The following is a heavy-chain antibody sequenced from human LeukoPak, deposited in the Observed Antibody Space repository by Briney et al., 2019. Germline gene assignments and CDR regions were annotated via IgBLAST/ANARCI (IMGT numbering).Heavy chain of an antibody. J-gene: IGHJ4*02. CDR1: GFTFSHFG. Sequence: GGSLRLSCAASGFTFSHFGMHWVRQAPGKGLEWVASIAYDGSSKYYVDSLKGRITISRDNSKNTLYLQMDGLRVENTAVYYCVKDIVPTILACYLDFWGQGTLVTVSS. CDR3: VKDIVPTILACYLDF. CDR2: IAYDGSSK. V-gene: IGHV3-30*02. D-gene: IGHD5-12*01.